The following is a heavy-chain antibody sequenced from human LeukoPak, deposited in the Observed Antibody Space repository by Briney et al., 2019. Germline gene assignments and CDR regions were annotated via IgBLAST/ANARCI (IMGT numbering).Heavy chain of an antibody. J-gene: IGHJ4*02. Sequence: SETLSLTCTVSGGSISNQYWTWIRQPAGKGLEWIGYISYTGSTNYNPSLQSRVTMSVDMSKNQLSLKLSSVTAADTAVYFCARAVTGTSPLGYWGQGALVTVSS. CDR3: ARAVTGTSPLGY. V-gene: IGHV4-59*11. D-gene: IGHD6-19*01. CDR2: ISYTGST. CDR1: GGSISNQY.